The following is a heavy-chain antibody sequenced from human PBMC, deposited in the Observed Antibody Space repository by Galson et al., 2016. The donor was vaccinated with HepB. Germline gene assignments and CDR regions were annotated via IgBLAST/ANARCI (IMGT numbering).Heavy chain of an antibody. Sequence: SETLSLTCTVSGGSITTYYWSWIRQPPGEGLEWIGYTSYIRSANYNPSLKNRITISVDTSKNQISLRLNSVTATDTAVYHCARHFAWWFHPWGQGTLVTVSS. J-gene: IGHJ5*02. CDR1: GGSITTYY. CDR2: TSYIRSA. D-gene: IGHD3-3*02. CDR3: ARHFAWWFHP. V-gene: IGHV4-59*01.